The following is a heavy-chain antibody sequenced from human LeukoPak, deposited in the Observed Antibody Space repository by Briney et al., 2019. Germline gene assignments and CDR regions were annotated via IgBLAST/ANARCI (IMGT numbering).Heavy chain of an antibody. CDR1: GGSISSGYY. CDR2: INHSGST. CDR3: ASRAMVRGVPYYYGMDV. Sequence: SETLSLTCTVSGGSISSGYYWSWIRQPPGKGLEWIGEINHSGSTNYNPSLKSRVTISVDTSKNQFSLKLSSVTAADTAVYYCASRAMVRGVPYYYGMDVWGQGTTVTVSS. J-gene: IGHJ6*02. D-gene: IGHD3-10*01. V-gene: IGHV4-34*01.